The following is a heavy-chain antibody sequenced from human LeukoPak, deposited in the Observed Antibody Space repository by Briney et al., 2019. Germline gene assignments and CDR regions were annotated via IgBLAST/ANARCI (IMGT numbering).Heavy chain of an antibody. CDR3: VKASVLDYYDSSGYYNPNSFDD. J-gene: IGHJ4*02. CDR1: GFTFSSYG. V-gene: IGHV3-23*01. D-gene: IGHD3-22*01. CDR2: ISGSGGRP. Sequence: GGSLRLSCVASGFTFSSYGMNWVRQAPGKGLEWVSGISGSGGRPYHADSVKGRFTISRDNSKSTLNLRMNSLRAEDTAVYYCVKASVLDYYDSSGYYNPNSFDDWGQGTLVTVSS.